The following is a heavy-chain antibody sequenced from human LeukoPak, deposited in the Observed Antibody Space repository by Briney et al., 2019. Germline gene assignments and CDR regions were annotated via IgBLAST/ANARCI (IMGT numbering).Heavy chain of an antibody. D-gene: IGHD3-22*01. Sequence: ASVKVSCKASGYTFTSYAMNWVRQAPGQGLEWMGWINTNTGNPTYAQGFTGRFVFSLDTSVSTAYLQISSLKAEDTAVYYCARAQQSMYYYDSCEGYWGQGTLVTVSS. CDR3: ARAQQSMYYYDSCEGY. CDR1: GYTFTSYA. CDR2: INTNTGNP. J-gene: IGHJ4*02. V-gene: IGHV7-4-1*02.